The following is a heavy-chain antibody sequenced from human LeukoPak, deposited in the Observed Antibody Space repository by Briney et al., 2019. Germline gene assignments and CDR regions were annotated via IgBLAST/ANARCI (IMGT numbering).Heavy chain of an antibody. D-gene: IGHD3-22*01. J-gene: IGHJ4*02. CDR3: AREAMIAYDY. Sequence: GGSLRLSCAASRFTFSSYAMHWVRQAPGKGLEWVAVISYDGSNKYYADSVKGRFTISRDNSKNTLYLQMNSLRAKDTAVYYCAREAMIAYDYWGQGTLVTVSS. V-gene: IGHV3-30-3*01. CDR2: ISYDGSNK. CDR1: RFTFSSYA.